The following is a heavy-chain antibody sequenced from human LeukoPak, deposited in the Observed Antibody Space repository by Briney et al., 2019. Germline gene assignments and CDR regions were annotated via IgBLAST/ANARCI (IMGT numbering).Heavy chain of an antibody. Sequence: GGSLRLPCAASGFTFISYEMNWVRQAPGKGLEWISYIDSISTTVYSADSVRGRFTISRDNAKNLLYLQMNSLRVEDTAIYYCARGAPLVVVTTGAFDIRGQGTMVTVSS. V-gene: IGHV3-48*03. CDR1: GFTFISYE. CDR2: IDSISTTV. J-gene: IGHJ3*02. D-gene: IGHD2-15*01. CDR3: ARGAPLVVVTTGAFDI.